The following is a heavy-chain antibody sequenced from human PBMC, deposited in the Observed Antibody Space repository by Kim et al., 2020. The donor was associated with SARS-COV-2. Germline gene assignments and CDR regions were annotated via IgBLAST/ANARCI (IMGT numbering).Heavy chain of an antibody. CDR2: IRSKANSYAT. J-gene: IGHJ3*02. V-gene: IGHV3-73*01. D-gene: IGHD6-13*01. CDR3: TRVPPYSNSWWDAFDI. Sequence: GGSLRLSCAASGFTFSDSAMYWVRQASGKGLEWVGRIRSKANSYATAYDVSVKGRFIISRDDSKNTAYLQMNSLKTEDTAIYYWTRVPPYSNSWWDAFDIWGQGTMVTVSS. CDR1: GFTFSDSA.